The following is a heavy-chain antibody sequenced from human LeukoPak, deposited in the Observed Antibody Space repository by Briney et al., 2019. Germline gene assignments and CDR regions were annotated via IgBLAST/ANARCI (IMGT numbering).Heavy chain of an antibody. D-gene: IGHD5-12*01. CDR2: IYYSGST. J-gene: IGHJ5*02. V-gene: IGHV4-59*01. Sequence: PSETLSLTCTVSGGSLSRYYWSWIRQPPGKGLEWIGYIYYSGSTNYTPSLKSRVTISVDTSKNQFSLKLSSVTAADTAVYYCARLPSRGRFDPWGQGTLVAVSS. CDR3: ARLPSRGRFDP. CDR1: GGSLSRYY.